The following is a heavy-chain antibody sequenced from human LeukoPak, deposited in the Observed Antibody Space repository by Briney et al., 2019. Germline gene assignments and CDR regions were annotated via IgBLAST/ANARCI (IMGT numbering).Heavy chain of an antibody. Sequence: GRSLRLSCAASGFTFRNYGMHWVRQAPGKGLEWVAVKGYDGSNEYYADSVKGRFTISRDNSKNRLYLQMNSLRAEDSAVYYCARDVLRYFEWPIYGMDVWGQGTTVTVSS. CDR1: GFTFRNYG. CDR3: ARDVLRYFEWPIYGMDV. D-gene: IGHD3-9*01. J-gene: IGHJ6*02. V-gene: IGHV3-33*01. CDR2: KGYDGSNE.